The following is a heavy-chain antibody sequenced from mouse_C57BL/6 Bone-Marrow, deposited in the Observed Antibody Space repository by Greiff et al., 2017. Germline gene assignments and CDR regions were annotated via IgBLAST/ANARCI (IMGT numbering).Heavy chain of an antibody. D-gene: IGHD1-1*01. V-gene: IGHV1-81*01. J-gene: IGHJ2*01. CDR2: IYPRSGNT. CDR1: GYTFTSYG. CDR3: AAYYYGSSSPIVW. Sequence: QVQLQQSGAELARPGASVKLSCKASGYTFTSYGISWVKQRTGQGLEWIGEIYPRSGNTYYNEKFKGKATLTADKSSSTAYMELRSRTSEDSAVYFCAAYYYGSSSPIVWWGQGTTLTVSS.